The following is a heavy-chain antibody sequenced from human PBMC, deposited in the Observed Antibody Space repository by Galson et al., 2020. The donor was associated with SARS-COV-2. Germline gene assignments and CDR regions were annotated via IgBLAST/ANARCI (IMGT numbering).Heavy chain of an antibody. V-gene: IGHV3-33*08. CDR1: GFTFDDYT. D-gene: IGHD1-20*01. CDR3: ARDITGTTLYGMDV. CDR2: IWYDGSNK. Sequence: GESLKISCAASGFTFDDYTMHWVRQAPGKGLEWVAVIWYDGSNKYYADSVKGRFTISRDNSKNTLYLQMNSLRAEDTAVYYCARDITGTTLYGMDVGGQGTTVTVSS. J-gene: IGHJ6*02.